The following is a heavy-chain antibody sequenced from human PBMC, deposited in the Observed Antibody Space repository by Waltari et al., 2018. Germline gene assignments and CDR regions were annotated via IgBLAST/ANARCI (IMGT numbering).Heavy chain of an antibody. CDR3: ARGGDYYDTPVPIDY. CDR2: INHSGST. D-gene: IGHD3-22*01. Sequence: QVQLQQWGAGLLKPSETLSLTCAVYGGSFRGYYWSWIRQPPGKGLEWIGEINHSGSTNYNPSLKSRVTISVDTSKNQFSLKLSSVTAADTAVYYCARGGDYYDTPVPIDYWGQGTLVTVSS. J-gene: IGHJ4*02. V-gene: IGHV4-34*01. CDR1: GGSFRGYY.